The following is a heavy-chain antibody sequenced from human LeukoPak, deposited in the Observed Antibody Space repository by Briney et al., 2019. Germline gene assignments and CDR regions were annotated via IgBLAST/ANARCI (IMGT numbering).Heavy chain of an antibody. CDR2: INPNSGGT. CDR3: ARDPPRVTMIVVAPDY. J-gene: IGHJ4*02. Sequence: ASVKVSCKASGCTFTGYYMHWVRQAPGLGLEWMGWINPNSGGTNYAQKFQGRVTMTRDTSISTAYMELSRLRSDDTAVYYCARDPPRVTMIVVAPDYWGQGTLVTVSS. D-gene: IGHD3-22*01. CDR1: GCTFTGYY. V-gene: IGHV1-2*02.